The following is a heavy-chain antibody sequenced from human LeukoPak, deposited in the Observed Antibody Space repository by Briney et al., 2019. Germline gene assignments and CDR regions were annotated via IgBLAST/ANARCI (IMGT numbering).Heavy chain of an antibody. CDR2: ISASGYST. CDR3: AKELAYCSSTSCYTDY. CDR1: GFTFSSYA. D-gene: IGHD2-2*02. Sequence: GGSLRLSCAASGFTFSSYAMSWVRQAPGKGLEWVSAISASGYSTHYADSVKGRFTISRDNSKNTLYLQMNSLRAEDTAVYYCAKELAYCSSTSCYTDYWGQGTLDTVSS. J-gene: IGHJ4*02. V-gene: IGHV3-23*01.